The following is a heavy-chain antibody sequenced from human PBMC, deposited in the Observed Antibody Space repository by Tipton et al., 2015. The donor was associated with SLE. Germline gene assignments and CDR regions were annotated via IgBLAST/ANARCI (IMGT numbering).Heavy chain of an antibody. D-gene: IGHD3-3*01. J-gene: IGHJ3*02. CDR1: GYTFTSCG. CDR2: ISAYNGNT. Sequence: QLVQSGAEVKKPGASVKVSCKASGYTFTSCGISWVRQAPGQGLEWMGWISAYNGNTNYAQKLQGRVTMTTDTSTSTAYMELRSLRSDDTAVYYCARADYDFWTGGPDAFDIWGQGTMVTVSS. V-gene: IGHV1-18*01. CDR3: ARADYDFWTGGPDAFDI.